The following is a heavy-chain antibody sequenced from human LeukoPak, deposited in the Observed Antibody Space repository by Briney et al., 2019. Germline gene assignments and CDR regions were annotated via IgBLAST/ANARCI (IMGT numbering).Heavy chain of an antibody. CDR2: IYYSGST. Sequence: SETLSLTCTVSGGSISSYYWSWIRQPPGKGLEWIGYIYYSGSTNYNPSLKSRVTISVDTSKNQISLKLSSVTAADTAVYYCAASREMATILVYWGQGTLVTVSS. CDR1: GGSISSYY. D-gene: IGHD5-24*01. CDR3: AASREMATILVY. J-gene: IGHJ4*02. V-gene: IGHV4-59*01.